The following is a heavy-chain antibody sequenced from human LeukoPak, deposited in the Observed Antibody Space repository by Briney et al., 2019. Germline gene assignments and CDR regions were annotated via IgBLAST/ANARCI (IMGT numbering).Heavy chain of an antibody. CDR1: GLTFSDHL. V-gene: IGHV3-7*01. CDR2: IKEDGSEK. J-gene: IGHJ4*02. D-gene: IGHD3-10*01. Sequence: PGGSLRLSCATSGLTFSDHLMDWVRQAPGKGLEWVANIKEDGSEKYYVDSVKGRFTISRDNAKNSLYLQMNSLRGEDTAVYYCARDLGLWFGESFWGQGTLVTVSS. CDR3: ARDLGLWFGESF.